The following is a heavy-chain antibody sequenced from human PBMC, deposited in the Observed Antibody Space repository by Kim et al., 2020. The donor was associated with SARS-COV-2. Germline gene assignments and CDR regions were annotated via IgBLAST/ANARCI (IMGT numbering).Heavy chain of an antibody. Sequence: SETLSLTCTVSGGSISSGGYYWSWIRQHPGKGLEWIGYIYYSGSTYYNPSLKSRVTISVDTSKNQFSLKLSSVTAADTAVYYCARDLGPQQWPNNWFDPWGQGTLVTVSS. J-gene: IGHJ5*02. D-gene: IGHD6-19*01. CDR1: GGSISSGGYY. CDR2: IYYSGST. V-gene: IGHV4-31*03. CDR3: ARDLGPQQWPNNWFDP.